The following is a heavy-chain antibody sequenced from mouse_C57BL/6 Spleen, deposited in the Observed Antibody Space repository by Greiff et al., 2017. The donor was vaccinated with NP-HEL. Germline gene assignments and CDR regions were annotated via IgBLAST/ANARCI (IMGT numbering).Heavy chain of an antibody. J-gene: IGHJ2*01. Sequence: QVQLKESGPELVKPGASVKISCKASGYAFSSSWMNWVKQRPGKGLEWIGRIYPGDGDTNYNGKFKGKATLTADKSSSTAYMQLSSLTSEDSAVYFCARPLTDYFDYWGQGTTLTVSS. CDR1: GYAFSSSW. CDR3: ARPLTDYFDY. D-gene: IGHD4-1*01. CDR2: IYPGDGDT. V-gene: IGHV1-82*01.